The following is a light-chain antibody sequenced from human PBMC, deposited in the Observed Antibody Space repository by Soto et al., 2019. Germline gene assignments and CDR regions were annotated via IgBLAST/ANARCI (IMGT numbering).Light chain of an antibody. Sequence: DIQLTQSPSFLSASVEDRVTISCRASYDISSSLAWYQQEPGKPPKLLIYDSSTLQTGVPSRFTGSGSGRKFTLTIRGLQFGDFATHFCQQGCHYRCTLGTGT. CDR3: QQGCHYRCT. CDR2: DSS. V-gene: IGKV1-9*01. J-gene: IGKJ2*02. CDR1: YDISSS.